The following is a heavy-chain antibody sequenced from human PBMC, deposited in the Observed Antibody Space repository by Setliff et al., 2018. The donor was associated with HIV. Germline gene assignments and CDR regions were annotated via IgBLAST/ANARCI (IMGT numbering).Heavy chain of an antibody. CDR1: GFIFRNFE. CDR2: ISSGGRNI. D-gene: IGHD3-22*01. J-gene: IGHJ3*02. Sequence: GGSLRLSCVASGFIFRNFEFNWVRQAPGKGLEWISYISSGGRNIYYADSVKGRFTISRDNAKNSLYLQMNSLRAEDTAVYYCAGYSSGYIAPFDIWGQGTMVTVSS. V-gene: IGHV3-48*03. CDR3: AGYSSGYIAPFDI.